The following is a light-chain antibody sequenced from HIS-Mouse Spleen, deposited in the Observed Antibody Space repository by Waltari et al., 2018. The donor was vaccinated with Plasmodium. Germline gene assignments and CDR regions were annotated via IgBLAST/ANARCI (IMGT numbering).Light chain of an antibody. V-gene: IGKV1-33*01. CDR2: DAS. J-gene: IGKJ3*01. CDR3: QQYDNLPPLFT. CDR1: QDISNH. Sequence: DIQMTQSPSSLSASVGDTVTITCPASQDISNHLNWYQQKPGKAPKLLIYDASNLETGVPSRFSGSGSGTDFTFTISSLQPEDIATYYCQQYDNLPPLFTFGPGTKVDIK.